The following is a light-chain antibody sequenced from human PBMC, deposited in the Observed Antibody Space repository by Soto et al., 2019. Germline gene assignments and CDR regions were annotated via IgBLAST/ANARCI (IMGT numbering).Light chain of an antibody. CDR3: QHSPSAPLT. Sequence: DIQMTQSPSSLSASVGDRVTIACRASQSINTYLNWYQQKPGKAPDLLIYAASSLQSGVPARFSGSGSGTDFTLTISSLQPEDFATYYCQHSPSAPLTFGPGTKVEIK. CDR1: QSINTY. CDR2: AAS. J-gene: IGKJ1*01. V-gene: IGKV1-39*01.